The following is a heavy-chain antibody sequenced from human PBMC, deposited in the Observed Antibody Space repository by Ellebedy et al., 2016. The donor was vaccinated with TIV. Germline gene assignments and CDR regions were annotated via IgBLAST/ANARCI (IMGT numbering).Heavy chain of an antibody. CDR2: IYSGGST. D-gene: IGHD6-6*01. V-gene: IGHV3-53*01. Sequence: GESLKISCAASGFTVSSNYMSWVRQAPGKGLEWVSVIYSGGSTYYADSVKGRFTISRDNSKNTLYLQMNSLRAEDTAVYYCARWGPTLSSSSGYYYYYYGMDVWGQGTTVTVSS. J-gene: IGHJ6*02. CDR1: GFTVSSNY. CDR3: ARWGPTLSSSSGYYYYYYGMDV.